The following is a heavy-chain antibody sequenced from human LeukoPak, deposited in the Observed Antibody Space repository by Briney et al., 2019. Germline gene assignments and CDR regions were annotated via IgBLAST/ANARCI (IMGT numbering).Heavy chain of an antibody. CDR3: ARGDSSGWTTGDY. D-gene: IGHD6-19*01. Sequence: PGGSLRLSCAASGFTFSSYSMNWVRQAPGKGLEWVSSISSSSSYIYYADSVKGRFTIPRDNAKNSLYLQMNSLRAEDTAVYYCARGDSSGWTTGDYWGQGTLVTVSS. CDR2: ISSSSSYI. J-gene: IGHJ4*02. V-gene: IGHV3-21*01. CDR1: GFTFSSYS.